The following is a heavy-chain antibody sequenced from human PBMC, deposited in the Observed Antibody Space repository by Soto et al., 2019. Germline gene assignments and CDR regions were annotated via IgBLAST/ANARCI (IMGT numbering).Heavy chain of an antibody. CDR3: AREGSSGSWFDP. CDR1: GGSISSGGYY. J-gene: IGHJ5*02. Sequence: QVQLQESGPGLVKPSQTLSLTCTVSGGSISSGGYYWNWIRQHPGKGLEWIGYIYYSGSTYYNPSLRRRVTISVDTSKNQFSLKLNSVTAADTAVYYCAREGSSGSWFDPWGQGTLVTVSS. CDR2: IYYSGST. D-gene: IGHD3-10*01. V-gene: IGHV4-31*03.